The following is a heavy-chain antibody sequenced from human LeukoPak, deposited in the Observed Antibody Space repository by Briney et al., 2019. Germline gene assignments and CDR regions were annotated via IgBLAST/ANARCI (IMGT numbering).Heavy chain of an antibody. CDR1: GGSISSGGYY. V-gene: IGHV4-31*03. D-gene: IGHD3-10*01. CDR2: IYYSGST. Sequence: SRTLSLTCTVSGGSISSGGYYWSWIRQHPGKGLEWIGYIYYSGSTYYNPSLKSRVTISVDTSKNQFSLKLSSVTAADTAVYYCARNSMWFGEVYFDYWGQGTLVTVSS. CDR3: ARNSMWFGEVYFDY. J-gene: IGHJ4*02.